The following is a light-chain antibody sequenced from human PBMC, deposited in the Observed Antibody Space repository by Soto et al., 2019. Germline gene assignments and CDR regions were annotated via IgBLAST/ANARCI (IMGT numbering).Light chain of an antibody. V-gene: IGKV3-15*01. CDR1: QSVSSN. CDR3: QQYNNWPYT. CDR2: GAS. J-gene: IGKJ2*01. Sequence: EIVMTQSPATLSVSPGERATLSCRASQSVSSNLAWYQQKPGQAPRLLIYGASTRATGIPARFSGSGSGTKFTLTLSSLQSEDFAVYYCQQYNNWPYTFGQGTKLEIK.